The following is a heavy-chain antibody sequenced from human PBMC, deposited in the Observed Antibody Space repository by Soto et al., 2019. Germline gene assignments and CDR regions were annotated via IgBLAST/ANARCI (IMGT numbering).Heavy chain of an antibody. J-gene: IGHJ4*02. CDR1: GGSISSYY. Sequence: PSETLSLTCTVSGGSISSYYSSWIRQPPGKGLEWIGYIYYSGSTNYNPSLKSRVTISVDTSKNQFSLKLSSVTAADTAVYYCAREYYGEIDYWGQGTLVTVSS. CDR3: AREYYGEIDY. D-gene: IGHD4-17*01. CDR2: IYYSGST. V-gene: IGHV4-59*01.